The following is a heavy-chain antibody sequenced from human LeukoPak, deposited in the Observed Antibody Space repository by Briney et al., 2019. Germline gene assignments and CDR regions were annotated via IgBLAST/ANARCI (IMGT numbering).Heavy chain of an antibody. CDR1: GYPFTTYE. CDR2: VHPDTGYA. J-gene: IGHJ5*02. CDR3: ARGPRNDP. V-gene: IGHV1-8*01. D-gene: IGHD1-14*01. Sequence: ASVKVSCKTSGYPFTTYEINWVRQAAGQGLEWMGWVHPDTGYADYAQKFQGRVTMTSDTSVSTAYMELSSLRSDDTAVYFCARGPRNDPWGQGTLVTVSS.